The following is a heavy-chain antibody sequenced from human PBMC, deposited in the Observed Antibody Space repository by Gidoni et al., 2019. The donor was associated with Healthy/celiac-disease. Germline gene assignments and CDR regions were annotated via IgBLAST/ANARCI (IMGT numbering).Heavy chain of an antibody. CDR2: IYYSGST. CDR3: ARGRNGDFTPYNWFDP. D-gene: IGHD4-17*01. CDR1: GGSISSYY. V-gene: IGHV4-59*01. Sequence: QVQLQESGPGLVKPSETLSLTCTVSGGSISSYYWSWLRQPPGKGLEWIGYIYYSGSTNYNPSLKSRVTISVDTSKNQFSLKLSSVTAADTAVYYCARGRNGDFTPYNWFDPWGQGTLVTVSS. J-gene: IGHJ5*02.